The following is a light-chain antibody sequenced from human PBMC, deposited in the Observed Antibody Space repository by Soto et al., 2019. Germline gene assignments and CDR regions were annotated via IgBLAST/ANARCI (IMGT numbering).Light chain of an antibody. J-gene: IGKJ1*01. CDR3: QQYAARSPWT. CDR1: QSLPSTG. V-gene: IGKV1-5*03. CDR2: KGS. Sequence: DVQMTQSPSTLSASVGDKVTITCRASQSLPSTGLAWFQQRPGKAPNVLIYKGSALASGVSSRFSGSGSGTEFTLTISSLQPDDFATYFCQQYAARSPWTFGQGTRV.